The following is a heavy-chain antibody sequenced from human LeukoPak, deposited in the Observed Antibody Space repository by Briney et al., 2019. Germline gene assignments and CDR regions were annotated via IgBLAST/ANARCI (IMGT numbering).Heavy chain of an antibody. CDR1: GYTLTELS. CDR3: ATAPWYANWFDP. V-gene: IGHV1-24*01. J-gene: IGHJ5*02. D-gene: IGHD2-15*01. Sequence: ASVKVSCKVSGYTLTELSMHWVRQAPGKGLEWMGGFDPEDGETIYAQKFQGRVTMTEDTSIDTAYMELSSLRSEDTAVYYCATAPWYANWFDPWGQGTLVTVSS. CDR2: FDPEDGET.